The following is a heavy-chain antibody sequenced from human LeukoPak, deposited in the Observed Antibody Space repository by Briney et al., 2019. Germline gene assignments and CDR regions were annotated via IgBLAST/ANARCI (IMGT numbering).Heavy chain of an antibody. CDR1: GFTFSNYG. CDR2: ISGSGGST. CDR3: ARSFGYGVDAFDI. Sequence: PGGSLRLSCAASGFTFSNYGMHWVRQAPGKGLEWVSAISGSGGSTYYADSVKGRFTISRDNSKNTLYLQMNILRAEDTAVYYCARSFGYGVDAFDIWGQGTMVTVSS. J-gene: IGHJ3*02. V-gene: IGHV3-23*01. D-gene: IGHD5-18*01.